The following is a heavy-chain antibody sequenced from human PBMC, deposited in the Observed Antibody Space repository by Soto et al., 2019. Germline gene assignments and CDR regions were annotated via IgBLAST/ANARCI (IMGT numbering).Heavy chain of an antibody. Sequence: GGSLRLSCAASGFTFSMYWMHWVRQAPGNGLVWVSRINNDGSSTIYADSVRGRFTISRDNSRNTLYLQMNSLRAEDTAVYYCARRVIGSSRAFDIWGQGTMVTVSS. CDR2: INNDGSST. J-gene: IGHJ3*02. V-gene: IGHV3-74*01. CDR1: GFTFSMYW. CDR3: ARRVIGSSRAFDI. D-gene: IGHD3-10*01.